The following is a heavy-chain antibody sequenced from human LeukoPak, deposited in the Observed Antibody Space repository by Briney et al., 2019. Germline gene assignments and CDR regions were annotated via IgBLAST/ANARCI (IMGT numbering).Heavy chain of an antibody. CDR2: ISSGSGTI. CDR3: ASIAAAGFRYYYYYGMDV. J-gene: IGHJ6*02. Sequence: PSGSLRLSCAASGFTFSSHSMNWVRQAPGKGLEWVSYISSGSGTIYYADSVKGRFTIARDDAKNSPYLQMSSLRDEDTAVYYCASIAAAGFRYYYYYGMDVWGQGTTVTVSS. V-gene: IGHV3-48*02. CDR1: GFTFSSHS. D-gene: IGHD6-13*01.